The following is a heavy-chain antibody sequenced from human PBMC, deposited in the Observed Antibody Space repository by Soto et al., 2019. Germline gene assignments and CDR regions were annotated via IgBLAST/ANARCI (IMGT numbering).Heavy chain of an antibody. CDR3: ARFSGSYTRGLDY. V-gene: IGHV3-72*01. J-gene: IGHJ4*02. D-gene: IGHD1-26*01. Sequence: EVQLVESGGGLVQPGGSLRLSCAASGFTFSDHYMDWVRQAPGKGLEWVGRSRNKANSYSTEYAASVKGRFTITRDESKHTLYLQRNSLKTEDTAVYYCARFSGSYTRGLDYWGQGTLVTVSS. CDR2: SRNKANSYST. CDR1: GFTFSDHY.